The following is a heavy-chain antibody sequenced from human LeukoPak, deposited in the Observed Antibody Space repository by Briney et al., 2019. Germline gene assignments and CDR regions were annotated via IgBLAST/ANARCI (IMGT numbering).Heavy chain of an antibody. CDR3: ARVGDYFFDY. CDR2: VDYSGGT. J-gene: IGHJ4*02. V-gene: IGHV4-59*01. Sequence: PSETLSLTCTVSTGSISTYYWSWIRRPPGKGLEFIGYVDYSGGTKYNPSLRSRVTMSVDAPKNQFSLKLTSVTAADTAVYCCARVGDYFFDYWGQGTLVTVSS. CDR1: TGSISTYY. D-gene: IGHD2-21*02.